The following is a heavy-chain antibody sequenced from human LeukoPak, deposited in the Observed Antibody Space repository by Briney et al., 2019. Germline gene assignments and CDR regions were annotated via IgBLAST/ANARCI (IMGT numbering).Heavy chain of an antibody. V-gene: IGHV4-4*07. Sequence: SETLSLTCTVSGGSISSNYWTWIRQPAGEGLEWIGRIYSTGSTNYNPSLKSRVTMSVDTSKNQFSLKLSSVTAADTAVYYCARDAGNYRSGGLDYWGQGTLVTVSS. CDR3: ARDAGNYRSGGLDY. J-gene: IGHJ4*02. D-gene: IGHD3-10*01. CDR2: IYSTGST. CDR1: GGSISSNY.